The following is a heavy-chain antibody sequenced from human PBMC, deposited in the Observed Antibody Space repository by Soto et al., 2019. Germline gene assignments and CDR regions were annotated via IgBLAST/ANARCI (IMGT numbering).Heavy chain of an antibody. J-gene: IGHJ5*02. D-gene: IGHD1-7*01. CDR1: GGSFSGYY. CDR3: ARGYNWNYRPRYNWFDP. CDR2: INHSGST. V-gene: IGHV4-34*01. Sequence: SETLSLTCAVYGGSFSGYYWSWIRQPPGKGLEWIGEINHSGSTNYNPSLKSRVTISVDTSKNQFSLKLSSVTAADTAVYYCARGYNWNYRPRYNWFDPWGQGTLVTVSS.